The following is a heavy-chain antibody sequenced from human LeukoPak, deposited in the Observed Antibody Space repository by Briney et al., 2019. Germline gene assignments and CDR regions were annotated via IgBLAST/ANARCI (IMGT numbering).Heavy chain of an antibody. CDR2: INHSGST. CDR1: GGSINSYY. CDR3: ARELAMVRGANAYDY. D-gene: IGHD3-10*01. Sequence: SETLSLTCTVSGGSINSYYWSWIRQPPGKGLEWIGEINHSGSTNYNPSLKSRVTISVDTSKNQFSLKLSSVTAADTAVYYCARELAMVRGANAYDYWGQGTLVTVSS. J-gene: IGHJ4*02. V-gene: IGHV4-34*01.